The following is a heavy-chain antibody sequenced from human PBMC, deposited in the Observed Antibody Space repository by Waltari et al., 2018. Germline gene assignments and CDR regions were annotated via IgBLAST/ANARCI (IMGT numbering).Heavy chain of an antibody. CDR1: TFSSYA. D-gene: IGHD3-22*01. Sequence: TFSSYAISWVRQAPGQGLEWMGGIIPIFGTANYAQKFQGRVTITADESTSTAYMELSSLRSEDTAVYYCARGETYYYDSSEDSWGQGTLVTVSS. J-gene: IGHJ4*02. CDR3: ARGETYYYDSSEDS. CDR2: IIPIFGTA. V-gene: IGHV1-69*01.